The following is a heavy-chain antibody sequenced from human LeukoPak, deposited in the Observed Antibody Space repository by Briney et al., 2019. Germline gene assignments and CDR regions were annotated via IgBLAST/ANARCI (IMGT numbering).Heavy chain of an antibody. CDR2: ISGYSGNT. D-gene: IGHD3-22*01. CDR3: ASDIYDSSGYYYFDY. V-gene: IGHV1-18*01. Sequence: ASVKLSCKASGYTFTSYGISWVRQAPGQGLEWMGWISGYSGNTNYAPKLRGRVTMTTDTSTSTAYMELRSLRSDDTAVYYCASDIYDSSGYYYFDYWGQGTLVTVSS. CDR1: GYTFTSYG. J-gene: IGHJ4*02.